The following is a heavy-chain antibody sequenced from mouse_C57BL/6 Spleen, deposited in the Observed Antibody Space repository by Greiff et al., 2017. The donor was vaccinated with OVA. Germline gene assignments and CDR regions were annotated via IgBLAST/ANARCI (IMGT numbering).Heavy chain of an antibody. CDR2: INPYNGGT. V-gene: IGHV1-19*01. D-gene: IGHD2-1*01. Sequence: EVKLVESGPVLVKPGASVKMSCKASGYTFTDYYMNWVKQSHGKSLEWIGVINPYNGGTSYNQKFKGKATLTVDKSSSTAYMELNSLTSEDSAVYYCAREEDGNAWFAYWGQGTLVTVSA. CDR1: GYTFTDYY. CDR3: AREEDGNAWFAY. J-gene: IGHJ3*01.